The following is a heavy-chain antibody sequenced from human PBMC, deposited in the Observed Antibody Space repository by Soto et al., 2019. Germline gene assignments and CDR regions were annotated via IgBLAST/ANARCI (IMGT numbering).Heavy chain of an antibody. CDR1: GYTLTGYY. V-gene: IGHV1-2*04. J-gene: IGHJ6*02. Sequence: ASVKVSCKASGYTLTGYYMHWVRQAPGQGLEWMGWINPNSGGTNYAQKFQGWVTMTRDTSISTAYMELSRLRSDDTAVYYCARVGTGTPDNYYYYGMDVWGQGTTVTRLL. CDR3: ARVGTGTPDNYYYYGMDV. D-gene: IGHD1-1*01. CDR2: INPNSGGT.